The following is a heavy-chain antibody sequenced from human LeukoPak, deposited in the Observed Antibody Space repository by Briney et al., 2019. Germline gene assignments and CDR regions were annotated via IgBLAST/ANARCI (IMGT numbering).Heavy chain of an antibody. Sequence: SETLSLTCTVSGGSISSGGYYWSWIRQHPGKGLEWIGYIYYSGSTYYNPSLKSRVTISVDTSKNQFSLKLSSVTVADTAVYYCASTVVDYFDYWGQGTLVTVSS. CDR3: ASTVVDYFDY. J-gene: IGHJ4*02. CDR1: GGSISSGGYY. V-gene: IGHV4-31*03. D-gene: IGHD4-23*01. CDR2: IYYSGST.